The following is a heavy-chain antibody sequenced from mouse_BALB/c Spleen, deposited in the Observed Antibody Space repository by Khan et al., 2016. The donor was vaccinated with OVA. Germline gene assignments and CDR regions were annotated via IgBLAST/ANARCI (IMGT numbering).Heavy chain of an antibody. D-gene: IGHD2-14*01. CDR3: ASYRYDYFDY. V-gene: IGHV1-87*01. CDR1: GYTFTSYW. Sequence: VQLQQSGAELARPGASVKLSCKASGYTFTSYWMQWVKQRTGQGMEWIGTIYPGDGDTRYTQKLKGKATLTADKSSSTAYMQLSSLASEDSAVYYCASYRYDYFDYCGHGTTLTVSS. J-gene: IGHJ2*01. CDR2: IYPGDGDT.